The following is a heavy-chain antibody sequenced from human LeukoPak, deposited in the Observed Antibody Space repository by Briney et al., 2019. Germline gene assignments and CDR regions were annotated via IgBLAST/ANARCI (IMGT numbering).Heavy chain of an antibody. V-gene: IGHV3-74*01. D-gene: IGHD2-21*02. CDR3: ASSVTAMGDI. CDR1: GFTFSSYW. J-gene: IGHJ3*02. Sequence: GGSLRLSCAASGFTFSSYWMYWVRQAPGKGLVWVSRINSDGSTTSYADSVKGRFTISRDNAKNTLYLQMNSLRAEDTAVYYCASSVTAMGDIWGQGTMVTVSS. CDR2: INSDGSTT.